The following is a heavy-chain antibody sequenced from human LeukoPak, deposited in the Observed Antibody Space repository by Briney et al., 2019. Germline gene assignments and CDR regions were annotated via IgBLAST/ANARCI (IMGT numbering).Heavy chain of an antibody. Sequence: PGGSLRLSCAASGFTFSSYGMHWVRQAPGKGLEWVAFIRYDGSNKYYADSVKGRFTISRDNSKNTLYLQMNSLRAEDTAVYYCAKDRELGLLWFGELLWFDYWGQGTLVTVSS. CDR2: IRYDGSNK. CDR1: GFTFSSYG. CDR3: AKDRELGLLWFGELLWFDY. D-gene: IGHD3-10*01. V-gene: IGHV3-30*02. J-gene: IGHJ4*02.